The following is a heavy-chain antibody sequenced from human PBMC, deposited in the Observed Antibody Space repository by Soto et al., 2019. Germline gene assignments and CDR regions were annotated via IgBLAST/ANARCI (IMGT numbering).Heavy chain of an antibody. D-gene: IGHD2-8*01. CDR1: GGSISSGGYY. CDR2: IYYSGST. CDR3: ASHSIVLMVYED. V-gene: IGHV4-31*03. J-gene: IGHJ4*02. Sequence: SETLSLTCTVSGGSISSGGYYWSWIRQRPGKGLEWIGYIYYSGSTYYNPYLKSRVTISVDTSKNQFSLKLSSVTAADTAVYYGASHSIVLMVYEDWGQGTLVTVSS.